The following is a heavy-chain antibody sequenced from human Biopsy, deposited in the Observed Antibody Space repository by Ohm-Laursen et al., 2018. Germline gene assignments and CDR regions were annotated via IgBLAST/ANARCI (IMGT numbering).Heavy chain of an antibody. D-gene: IGHD3-22*01. J-gene: IGHJ4*02. V-gene: IGHV4-59*01. Sequence: SETLSLTCTVSGGSISSYYWNWIRQPPGKGLEWIGYIYYSGSTKYNPSLKSRVSVSVDTSKNQFSLRLSSVTAADTAVYFYARGGRYYYDSPDNWGQGTLVTVSS. CDR1: GGSISSYY. CDR2: IYYSGST. CDR3: ARGGRYYYDSPDN.